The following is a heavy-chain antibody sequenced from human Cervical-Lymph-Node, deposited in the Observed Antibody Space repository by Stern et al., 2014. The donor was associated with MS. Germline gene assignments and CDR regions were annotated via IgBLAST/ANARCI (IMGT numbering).Heavy chain of an antibody. D-gene: IGHD2-2*02. J-gene: IGHJ6*02. V-gene: IGHV5-51*01. CDR2: IFPGDSAT. CDR1: GYSFTSYW. CDR3: ARHHCSSTSCYRSYYYGMDV. Sequence: VQLVQSGAEVKKPGESLKISCKGSGYSFTSYWIGWVRQIPGKGLEWMGVIFPGDSATRYSPSFQGQVTISADKSISTAYLQWSSLKASDTAMYYCARHHCSSTSCYRSYYYGMDVWGQGTTVTVSS.